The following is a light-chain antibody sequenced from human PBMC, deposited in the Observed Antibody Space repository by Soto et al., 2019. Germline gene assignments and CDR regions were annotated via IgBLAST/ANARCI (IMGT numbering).Light chain of an antibody. CDR3: QQYNNWPPGIT. V-gene: IGKV3-15*01. J-gene: IGKJ4*01. Sequence: EIVMTQSPATLSVSPGERATLSCRASQSVSSNLAWYQQKPGQAPRLLSYGASTRATGIPARFSGSGSGTEFTLTISSLQSEDFAVYYCQQYNNWPPGITFGGGTKVEIK. CDR2: GAS. CDR1: QSVSSN.